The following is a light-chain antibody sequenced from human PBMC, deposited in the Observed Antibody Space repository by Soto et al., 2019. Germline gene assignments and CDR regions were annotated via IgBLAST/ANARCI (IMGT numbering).Light chain of an antibody. CDR1: QSVLYSSNNNNY. Sequence: DIVMTQSPDSLAVSLGERATINCKSSQSVLYSSNNNNYFAGYQQKPGQPPNLRIYLASTRESGVPDRFSGCGYGKDFTLTISSLQAEDVAVYSCQQYYRTPYTFGQGTKLEIK. CDR2: LAS. CDR3: QQYYRTPYT. V-gene: IGKV4-1*01. J-gene: IGKJ2*01.